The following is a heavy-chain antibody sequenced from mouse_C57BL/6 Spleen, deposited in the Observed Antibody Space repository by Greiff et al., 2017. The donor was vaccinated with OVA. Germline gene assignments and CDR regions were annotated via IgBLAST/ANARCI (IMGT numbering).Heavy chain of an antibody. CDR2: ISSGSSTI. CDR3: ARDYGSSSAWFAC. CDR1: GFTFSDYG. Sequence: EVKVEESGGGLVKPGGSLKLSCAASGFTFSDYGMHWVRQAPEKGLEWVAYISSGSSTIYYADTVKGRFTISRDNAKNTLFLQMTSLRSEDTAMYYCARDYGSSSAWFACWGQGTLVTVSA. V-gene: IGHV5-17*01. D-gene: IGHD1-1*01. J-gene: IGHJ3*01.